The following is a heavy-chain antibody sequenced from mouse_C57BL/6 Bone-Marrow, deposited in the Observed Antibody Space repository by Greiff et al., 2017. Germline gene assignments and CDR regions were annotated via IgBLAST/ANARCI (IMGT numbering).Heavy chain of an antibody. CDR3: ARHRYDYDALLDY. CDR2: IWSDGST. Sequence: VQLQESGPGLVAPSQSLSITCTVSGFSLTSYGVHWVRQPPGKGLEWLVVIWSDGSTTYNSALKSRLCISKDNSKSQVFLKMNSLQTDDTAMYYWARHRYDYDALLDYWGQGTTLTVSS. V-gene: IGHV2-6-1*01. D-gene: IGHD2-4*01. CDR1: GFSLTSYG. J-gene: IGHJ2*01.